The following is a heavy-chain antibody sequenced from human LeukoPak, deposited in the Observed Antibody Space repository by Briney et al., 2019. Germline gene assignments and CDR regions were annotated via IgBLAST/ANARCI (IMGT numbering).Heavy chain of an antibody. CDR2: ISYDGSNK. CDR3: ARDVLGLVRVPEGYFDY. CDR1: GFTFSSYA. Sequence: PGRSLRLSCAASGFTFSSYAMHWVRQAPGKGLEWVAVISYDGSNKYYADSVKGRFTISRDNSKNTLYLQMNSLRAEDTAVYYCARDVLGLVRVPEGYFDYWGQGTLVTVSS. V-gene: IGHV3-30*04. D-gene: IGHD3-10*01. J-gene: IGHJ4*02.